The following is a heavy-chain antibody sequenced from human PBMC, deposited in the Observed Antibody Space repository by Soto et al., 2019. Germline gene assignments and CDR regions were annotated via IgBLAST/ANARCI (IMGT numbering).Heavy chain of an antibody. CDR2: INPNGGNT. J-gene: IGHJ6*02. D-gene: IGHD2-15*01. Sequence: GASVKVSWKASGYTFTSYYMHWVRQAPGQGLEWMGIINPNGGNTNYAQKLQGRVTMTRDTSTSTVYMELRSLRSEDTAVYYCARGFVVVVAAGYYGIDVRGQRTTDTGSS. CDR1: GYTFTSYY. CDR3: ARGFVVVVAAGYYGIDV. V-gene: IGHV1-46*01.